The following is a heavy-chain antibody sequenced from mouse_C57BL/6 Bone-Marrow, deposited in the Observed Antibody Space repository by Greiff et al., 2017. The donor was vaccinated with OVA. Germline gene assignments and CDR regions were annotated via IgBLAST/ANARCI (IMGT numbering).Heavy chain of an antibody. CDR3: ARGSYYGSNWYFDV. CDR2: IYPRSGNT. D-gene: IGHD1-1*01. Sequence: QVQLQQSGAELARPGASVKLSCKASGYTFTSYGISWVKQRTGQGLEWIGEIYPRSGNTYYNEKFKGKATLTADKSSSTAYMELRSLTSEDSAVYFCARGSYYGSNWYFDVWGTGTTVTVSS. J-gene: IGHJ1*03. CDR1: GYTFTSYG. V-gene: IGHV1-81*01.